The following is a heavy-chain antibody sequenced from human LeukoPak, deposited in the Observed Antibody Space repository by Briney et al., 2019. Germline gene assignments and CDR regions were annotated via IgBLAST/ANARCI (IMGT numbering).Heavy chain of an antibody. D-gene: IGHD3-22*01. CDR3: ARGYYYDSRGYYLDC. Sequence: GGSLRLSCAASGFTFTSFWLSWVRQAPGKGLEWVANIKQDGSERYYVDSVKGRFTVSRDNAKNSLYLQMNSLRAEDTAVYYCARGYYYDSRGYYLDCWGQGTLVTVSS. CDR1: GFTFTSFW. J-gene: IGHJ4*02. V-gene: IGHV3-7*03. CDR2: IKQDGSER.